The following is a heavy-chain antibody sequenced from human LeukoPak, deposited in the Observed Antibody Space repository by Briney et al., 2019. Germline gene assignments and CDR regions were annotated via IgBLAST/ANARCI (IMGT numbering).Heavy chain of an antibody. J-gene: IGHJ4*02. Sequence: SETLSLTCTVSSGSISTSNYYWGWIRQPPGKGLEWIGSIYHSGSTYYNPSLKSRVTISVDTSKNQFSLKLSSVTAADTAVYYCASQDYYDSSGWRDYWGQGTLVTVSS. CDR1: SGSISTSNYY. D-gene: IGHD3-22*01. CDR3: ASQDYYDSSGWRDY. V-gene: IGHV4-39*07. CDR2: IYHSGST.